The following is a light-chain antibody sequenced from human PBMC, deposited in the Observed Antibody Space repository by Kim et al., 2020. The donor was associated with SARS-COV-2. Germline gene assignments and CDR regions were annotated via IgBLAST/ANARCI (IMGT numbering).Light chain of an antibody. V-gene: IGKV1-8*01. CDR3: QDYYSYPLT. CDR1: QDIRNY. J-gene: IGKJ4*01. Sequence: AIRVTQSPPSFSASVGDRVTITCRASQDIRNYLAWYQQEPGEAPKLLIYEASTLQSGVPSRFSGSGSGTDFTLTISRLKSEDFAAVYCQDYYSYPLTFGGGTKVDIK. CDR2: EAS.